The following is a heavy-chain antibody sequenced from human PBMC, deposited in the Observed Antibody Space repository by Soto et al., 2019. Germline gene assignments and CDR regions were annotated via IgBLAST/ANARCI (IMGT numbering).Heavy chain of an antibody. V-gene: IGHV3-30-3*01. D-gene: IGHD3-10*01. Sequence: PGGSLRLSCAASGFTFSSYAMHWVRQAPGKGLEWVAVISYDGSNKYYADSVKGRFTISRDNSKNTLYLQMNSLRAEDTAVYYCARDRVYGSGNSLDYWGQGTLVTVSS. CDR2: ISYDGSNK. J-gene: IGHJ4*02. CDR3: ARDRVYGSGNSLDY. CDR1: GFTFSSYA.